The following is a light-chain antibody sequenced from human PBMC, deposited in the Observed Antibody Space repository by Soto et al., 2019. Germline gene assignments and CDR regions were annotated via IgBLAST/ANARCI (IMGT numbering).Light chain of an antibody. CDR3: SSYAGSNNRYV. Sequence: QSALTLPPSASGSPGQSVAISCTGSSSDIGGYNFVSWYQQHPGKAPKLMIYEVTKRPSGVPDRFSGSKSGNTASLTVSGLQAEDEADYYCSSYAGSNNRYVFGTGTKVTVL. CDR2: EVT. V-gene: IGLV2-8*01. CDR1: SSDIGGYNF. J-gene: IGLJ1*01.